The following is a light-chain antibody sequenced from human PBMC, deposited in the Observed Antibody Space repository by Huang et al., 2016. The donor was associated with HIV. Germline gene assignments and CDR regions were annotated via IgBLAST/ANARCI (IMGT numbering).Light chain of an antibody. V-gene: IGKV2-30*02. CDR3: MQGTHWPPL. CDR2: KVS. CDR1: QSLVHSDGTTY. J-gene: IGKJ2*01. Sequence: DVVMTQSPLSLPVTLGQPASISCRSSQSLVHSDGTTYLNWFQQRPGQSPRRLSYKVSDRDAGVPDRFSGSGSGTDFTLKISRVEAEDVGIYYCMQGTHWPPLFGQGTKLEIK.